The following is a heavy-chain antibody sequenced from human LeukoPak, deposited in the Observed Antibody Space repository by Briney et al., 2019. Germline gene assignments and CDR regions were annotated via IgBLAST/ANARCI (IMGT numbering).Heavy chain of an antibody. CDR2: ISGSGGST. CDR1: GFTFSSYA. CDR3: AKNPHVSLWFGELSY. V-gene: IGHV3-23*01. Sequence: PGGSLRLSCAASGFTFSSYAMSWVRQAPGKGLEWVSAISGSGGSTYYADSVKGRFTISRDNSKNTLYLQMNSLRAEDTAVYYCAKNPHVSLWFGELSYWGQGTLVTVSS. D-gene: IGHD3-10*01. J-gene: IGHJ4*02.